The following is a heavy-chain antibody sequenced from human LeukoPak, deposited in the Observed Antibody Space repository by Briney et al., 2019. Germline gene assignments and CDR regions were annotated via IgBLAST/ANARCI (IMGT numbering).Heavy chain of an antibody. J-gene: IGHJ4*02. CDR2: ISAHNGNT. Sequence: GSSVKVSCKASGGTFSSYAISWVRQAPGQGLEWMGWISAHNGNTNYAQKLQGRVTMTTDTSTSTAYMELRSLRSDDTAVYYCARDWMQVATMMGDFDYWGQGTLVTVSS. CDR1: GGTFSSYA. V-gene: IGHV1-18*01. D-gene: IGHD5-12*01. CDR3: ARDWMQVATMMGDFDY.